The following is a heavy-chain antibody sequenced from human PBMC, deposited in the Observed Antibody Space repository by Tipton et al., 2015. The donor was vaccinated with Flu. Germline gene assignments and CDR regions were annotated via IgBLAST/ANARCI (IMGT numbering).Heavy chain of an antibody. J-gene: IGHJ4*02. CDR3: AKVIPELVSGLDY. Sequence: SLRLSCAASGFTFSSYAMSWVRQAPGKGVEWVSTISGGGRPTYFADSVKGRFTISRDNSKNTVYLQMNSLRAEDTAVYYCAKVIPELVSGLDYWGQGTLVTVSS. CDR1: GFTFSSYA. V-gene: IGHV3-23*01. CDR2: ISGGGRPT. D-gene: IGHD5/OR15-5a*01.